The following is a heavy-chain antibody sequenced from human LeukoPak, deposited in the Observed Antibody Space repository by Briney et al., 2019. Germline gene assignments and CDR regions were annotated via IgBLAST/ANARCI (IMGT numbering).Heavy chain of an antibody. Sequence: ASVTVSCKASGYTFSDYYMHWWRQAPGQRLEWLGWINPKSGDTNFAQNFQGRVTMTRDTSISTAYMDLSSLTSDDRAVYYCARGPNTGTFDAWGQGTLVTVSS. CDR3: ARGPNTGTFDA. V-gene: IGHV1-2*02. J-gene: IGHJ4*02. CDR1: GYTFSDYY. CDR2: INPKSGDT. D-gene: IGHD7-27*01.